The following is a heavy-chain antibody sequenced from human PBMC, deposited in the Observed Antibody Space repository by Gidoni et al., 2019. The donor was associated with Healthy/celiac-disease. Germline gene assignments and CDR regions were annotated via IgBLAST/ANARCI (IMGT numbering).Heavy chain of an antibody. D-gene: IGHD6-6*01. V-gene: IGHV4-34*01. J-gene: IGHJ6*02. CDR1: GGSFSGYY. CDR3: AGGPYGSSSGYYYYGMDV. CDR2: INHSGST. Sequence: QVQLQQWGAGLLKPSETLSLTCAVYGGSFSGYYWSWIRQPPGKGLEWIGEINHSGSTNYNPSLKSRITISVDTSKNQFSMKLGSVAAADTAVYYCAGGPYGSSSGYYYYGMDVWGQGTTVTVSS.